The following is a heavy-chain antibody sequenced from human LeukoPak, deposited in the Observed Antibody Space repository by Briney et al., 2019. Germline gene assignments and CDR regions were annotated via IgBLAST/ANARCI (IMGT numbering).Heavy chain of an antibody. J-gene: IGHJ5*02. CDR2: MNPNSGAS. D-gene: IGHD6-19*01. V-gene: IGHV1-8*01. CDR1: GYTFTSYD. Sequence: ASVKVPCKASGYTFTSYDINWVRQATGQGLEWMGWMNPNSGASGCAQKFQGRVTLTRDTSMSTAYMEVSSLRFEDTAVYYCANIPGTVAGRGTWGQGTRVTVSS. CDR3: ANIPGTVAGRGT.